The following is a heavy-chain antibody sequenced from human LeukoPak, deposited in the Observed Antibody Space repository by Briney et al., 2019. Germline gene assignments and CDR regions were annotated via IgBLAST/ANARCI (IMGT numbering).Heavy chain of an antibody. D-gene: IGHD3-16*01. CDR3: ARGDYANNWFDP. CDR1: GYSFTSYW. CDR2: IGPSDSYT. Sequence: GESLKISCKGSGYSFTSYWISWVRQMPGKGLEWMGRIGPSDSYTNYSPSFQGHVTISADKSISTAYLQWSSLKASDTAMYYCARGDYANNWFDPWGQGTLVTVSS. V-gene: IGHV5-10-1*01. J-gene: IGHJ5*02.